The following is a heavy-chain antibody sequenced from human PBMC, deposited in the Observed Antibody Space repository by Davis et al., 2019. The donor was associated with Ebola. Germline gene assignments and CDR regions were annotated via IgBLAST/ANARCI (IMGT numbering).Heavy chain of an antibody. CDR1: GFTFDDYG. D-gene: IGHD5-24*01. CDR3: ARIAGTFRDGYNAY. Sequence: GGSLRLSCAASGFTFDDYGMSWVRQAPGKGLEWVSGINWNGGSTGYADSVKGRFTISRDNSKNSLYLQMNSLRAEDTAVYYCARIAGTFRDGYNAYWGQGTLVTVSS. J-gene: IGHJ4*02. V-gene: IGHV3-20*04. CDR2: INWNGGST.